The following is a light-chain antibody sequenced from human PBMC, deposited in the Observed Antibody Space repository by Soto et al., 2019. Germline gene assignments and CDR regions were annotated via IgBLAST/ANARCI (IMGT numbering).Light chain of an antibody. CDR3: QQNAITPPWT. Sequence: HLTQSPSSLSASIGYRVIITCRXSQSVSRSLNWYQQKAGQAPKLLIYAASTLHSGVPSRFSGSGSGTEFTLTISSLQPEDFATYYCQQNAITPPWTFGQGTKVDIK. CDR2: AAS. J-gene: IGKJ1*01. CDR1: QSVSRS. V-gene: IGKV1-39*01.